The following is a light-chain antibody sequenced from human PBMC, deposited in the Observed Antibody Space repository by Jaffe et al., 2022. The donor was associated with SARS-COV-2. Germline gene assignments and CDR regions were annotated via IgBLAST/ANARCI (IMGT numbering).Light chain of an antibody. CDR2: SND. Sequence: QSVLTQPPSASGTPGQRVTISCSGRKSNIGSNPVSWYQQLPGTAPKLLIYSNDQRPSGVPDRFSASTAGPSASLAISGLQSEDEADYYCAAWDDSLNGVVFGGGTDLTVL. V-gene: IGLV1-44*01. CDR3: AAWDDSLNGVV. CDR1: KSNIGSNP. J-gene: IGLJ2*01.